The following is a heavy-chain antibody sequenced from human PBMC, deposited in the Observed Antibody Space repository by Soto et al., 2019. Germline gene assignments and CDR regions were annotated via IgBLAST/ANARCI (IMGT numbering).Heavy chain of an antibody. D-gene: IGHD3-22*01. V-gene: IGHV4-34*01. CDR1: GGSFSGYY. Sequence: SETLSLTCAVYGGSFSGYYWSWIRQPPGKGLEWIGEINHSGSTNYNPSLKSRVTISVDTSKNQFSLKLSSVTAADTAVYYCARTHYYYDSSGYYSKHLNWFDPWGQGTLVTVPQ. CDR2: INHSGST. CDR3: ARTHYYYDSSGYYSKHLNWFDP. J-gene: IGHJ5*02.